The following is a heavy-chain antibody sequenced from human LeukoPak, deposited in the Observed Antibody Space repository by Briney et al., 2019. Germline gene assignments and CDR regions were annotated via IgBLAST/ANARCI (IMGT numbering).Heavy chain of an antibody. CDR2: IYYSGST. D-gene: IGHD6-19*01. V-gene: IGHV4-39*01. CDR1: GGSISSSNYY. J-gene: IGHJ4*02. Sequence: SETLSLTCTVSGGSISSSNYYWGWIRQPPGKGLEWIGSIYYSGSTYYNPSLKSRVTISVDTSKNQFSLKLSSVTAADTAVYYCARRGSGWYYFDYWGQGTLVTVSS. CDR3: ARRGSGWYYFDY.